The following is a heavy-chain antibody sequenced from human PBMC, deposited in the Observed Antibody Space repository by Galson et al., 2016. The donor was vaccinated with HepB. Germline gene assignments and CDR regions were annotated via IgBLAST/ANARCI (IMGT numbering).Heavy chain of an antibody. D-gene: IGHD1-1*01. CDR1: GFTFSSYA. J-gene: IGHJ6*02. CDR3: AKQSPGRTGVPPYYYYYYGIDV. Sequence: SLRLSCAASGFTFSSYAMSWVRQAPGKGLEWVSAMSGNGGTTYYADSVKGRFPTPRDNSKNTVYLQVNSLRAEDTAVYFCAKQSPGRTGVPPYYYYYYGIDVWGPGTTVTVSS. CDR2: MSGNGGTT. V-gene: IGHV3-23*01.